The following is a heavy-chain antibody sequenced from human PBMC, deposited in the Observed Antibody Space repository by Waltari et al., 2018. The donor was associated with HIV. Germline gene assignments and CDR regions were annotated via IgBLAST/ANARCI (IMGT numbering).Heavy chain of an antibody. CDR1: GYTFTSYD. CDR3: ARVDYCSSTSCYTPGANWFDP. CDR2: ISAYKGNT. J-gene: IGHJ5*02. Sequence: QVPLVQSGAEVKKPGSSVKVSCKASGYTFTSYDLSWVRQAPGTGLEWMGWISAYKGNTNDAQKLQGRVTMTTDTSTSTAYMELRSLRSDDTAVYYCARVDYCSSTSCYTPGANWFDPWGQGTLVTVSS. V-gene: IGHV1-18*01. D-gene: IGHD2-2*02.